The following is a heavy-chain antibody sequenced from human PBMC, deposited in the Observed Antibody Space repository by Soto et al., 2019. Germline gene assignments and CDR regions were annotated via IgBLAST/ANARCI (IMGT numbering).Heavy chain of an antibody. CDR1: GFSLSTSGVG. Sequence: QITLKESGPTLVKPTQTLTLTCTFSGFSLSTSGVGVGWIRQPPGKALEWLAVIFWDDDKRYSPSLKSRLTITTDTSKNQVVLTVTNMEPVDTATYFCALTPSGGCFDYWGQGTLVTVSS. CDR2: IFWDDDK. CDR3: ALTPSGGCFDY. J-gene: IGHJ4*02. D-gene: IGHD6-19*01. V-gene: IGHV2-5*02.